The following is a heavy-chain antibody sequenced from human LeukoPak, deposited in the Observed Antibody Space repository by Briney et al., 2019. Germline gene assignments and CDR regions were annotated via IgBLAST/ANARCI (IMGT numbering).Heavy chain of an antibody. V-gene: IGHV1-8*01. J-gene: IGHJ6*02. D-gene: IGHD3-10*01. Sequence: GASVTVSCKASGYTFTSYDINWVRQAAGQGLEWMGWMNPNSCNTGYAQKFQGRVTMTRNTSISTAYMELSSLRSEDTAVYYCAGITMVRGVIDPDYYYGMDVWGQGTTVTVSS. CDR2: MNPNSCNT. CDR1: GYTFTSYD. CDR3: AGITMVRGVIDPDYYYGMDV.